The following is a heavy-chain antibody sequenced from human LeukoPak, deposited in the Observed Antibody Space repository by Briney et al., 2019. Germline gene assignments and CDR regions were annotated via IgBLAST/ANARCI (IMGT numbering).Heavy chain of an antibody. V-gene: IGHV1-18*01. Sequence: GSVKVSCKASGYTFTSYGISWVRRAPGQGLEWMGWISAYNGNTNYAQKLQGRVTMTTDTSTSTAYMELRSLRSDDTAVYYCARMGIGYSSSWLDYWGQGTLVTVSS. CDR1: GYTFTSYG. CDR3: ARMGIGYSSSWLDY. D-gene: IGHD6-13*01. J-gene: IGHJ4*02. CDR2: ISAYNGNT.